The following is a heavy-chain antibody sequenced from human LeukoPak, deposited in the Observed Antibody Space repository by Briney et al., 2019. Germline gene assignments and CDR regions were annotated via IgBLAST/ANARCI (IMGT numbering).Heavy chain of an antibody. CDR2: IYTSGST. D-gene: IGHD5-12*01. Sequence: SETLSLTCTVSGGSISSYYWSWIRQPAGKGLEWLGRIYTSGSTNYNPSLKSRVTMSVDTSKNQFSLKLSSVTAADTAVYYCARDREYSGYDQWYFDYWGQGTLVTVSS. CDR3: ARDREYSGYDQWYFDY. V-gene: IGHV4-4*07. J-gene: IGHJ4*02. CDR1: GGSISSYY.